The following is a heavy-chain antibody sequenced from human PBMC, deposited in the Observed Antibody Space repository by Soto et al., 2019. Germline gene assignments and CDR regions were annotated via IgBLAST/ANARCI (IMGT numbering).Heavy chain of an antibody. CDR1: GYTFTSYS. J-gene: IGHJ5*02. CDR2: INPNGGST. V-gene: IGHV1-46*04. Sequence: QVQLVQSGAEVKKPGASVKISCKASGYTFTSYSIHWVRQAPGQGLEWMGIINPNGGSTSYAQKLQGRVTMTRDTSTSTVYMELSSLTSEDTAVYYCARGRRGSGVMPARLDPWGQGTLVTVSS. D-gene: IGHD3-16*01. CDR3: ARGRRGSGVMPARLDP.